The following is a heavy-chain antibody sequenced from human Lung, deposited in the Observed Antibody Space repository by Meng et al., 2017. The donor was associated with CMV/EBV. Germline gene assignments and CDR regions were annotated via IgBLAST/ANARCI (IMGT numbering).Heavy chain of an antibody. V-gene: IGHV1-2*02. J-gene: IGHJ6*02. CDR2: INPNSGGT. CDR3: ARLFHTILGTGYYYGMDV. Sequence: ASVXVSXKASGYTFNGYNMHWVRQAPGQGLEWMGWINPNSGGTNYAQRFQGRVTLTIDTSISTAYMELSRLKSDDTAVYFCARLFHTILGTGYYYGMDVWGQGTTVTVPS. D-gene: IGHD3/OR15-3a*01. CDR1: GYTFNGYN.